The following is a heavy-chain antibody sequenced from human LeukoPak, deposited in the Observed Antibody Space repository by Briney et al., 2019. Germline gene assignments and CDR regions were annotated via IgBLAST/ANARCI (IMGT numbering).Heavy chain of an antibody. V-gene: IGHV3-48*03. Sequence: QPGGSLRLSCAASGFTFSIYEMNWVRQAPGKGLEWVSYISSSGSNIYYADSVKGRFTISRDNAENSLYLQMISLRAEDTAVYYCAIKIYTRNDRITMIVNLAYYWYVGLWGRGTLVTVSS. J-gene: IGHJ2*01. CDR2: ISSSGSNI. CDR3: AIKIYTRNDRITMIVNLAYYWYVGL. D-gene: IGHD3-22*01. CDR1: GFTFSIYE.